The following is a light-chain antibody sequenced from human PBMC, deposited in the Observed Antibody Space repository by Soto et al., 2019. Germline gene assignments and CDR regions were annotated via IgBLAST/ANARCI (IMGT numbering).Light chain of an antibody. J-gene: IGKJ1*01. V-gene: IGKV1-5*03. CDR3: QQSYSTPTWT. Sequence: DIQMTQSPSTLSGSVGDRVTITCRASQTIISWLAWYQQKPGKAPKLLIYKASTLKSGVPSRFSGSGSGTDFTLTISSLQPEDFATYYCQQSYSTPTWTFGQGTKVDIK. CDR1: QTIISW. CDR2: KAS.